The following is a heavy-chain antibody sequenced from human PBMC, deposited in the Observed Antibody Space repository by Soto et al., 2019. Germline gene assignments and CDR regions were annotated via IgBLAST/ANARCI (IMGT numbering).Heavy chain of an antibody. CDR3: ERHADTAMVR. J-gene: IGHJ4*02. CDR2: INAGNGNT. D-gene: IGHD5-18*01. CDR1: GYTVTSYA. Sequence: QVQLVQSGAEVKKPGASVKVSCKASGYTVTSYAMHWVRQAPGQRLEWMGWINAGNGNTKYSQKFQGRGTITRDTSASTAYMELSSLRAEDTAVYYCERHADTAMVRWGQGTLVTVSS. V-gene: IGHV1-3*01.